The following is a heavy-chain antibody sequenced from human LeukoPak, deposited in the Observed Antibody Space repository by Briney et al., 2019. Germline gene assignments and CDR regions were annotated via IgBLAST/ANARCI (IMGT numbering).Heavy chain of an antibody. J-gene: IGHJ4*02. V-gene: IGHV4-39*01. Sequence: SETLSLTCTVSGGSISSSSYYWGWIRQPPGKGLEWIGSIYYSRSTYYNPSLKSRVTISVDTSKNQFSLKLSSVTAADTAVYYCATYQWELMPGYWGQGTLVTVSS. CDR1: GGSISSSSYY. D-gene: IGHD1-26*01. CDR2: IYYSRST. CDR3: ATYQWELMPGY.